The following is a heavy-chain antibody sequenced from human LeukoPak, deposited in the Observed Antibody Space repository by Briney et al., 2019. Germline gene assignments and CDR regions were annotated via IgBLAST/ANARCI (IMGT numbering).Heavy chain of an antibody. CDR2: INHSGRT. D-gene: IGHD3-3*01. V-gene: IGHV4-34*01. Sequence: PSETLSLTCGVYGGSFSGYYWSWIRQPPGKGLEWIGEINHSGRTNYNPSLKSRVTISVDTSKNQFSLKLSSVTAADTAVYYCARQSDDFWSGYFDYWGQGTLVTVPS. CDR1: GGSFSGYY. J-gene: IGHJ4*02. CDR3: ARQSDDFWSGYFDY.